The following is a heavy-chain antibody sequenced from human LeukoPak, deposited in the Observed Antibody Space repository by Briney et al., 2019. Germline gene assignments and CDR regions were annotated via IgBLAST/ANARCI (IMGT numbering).Heavy chain of an antibody. D-gene: IGHD2-15*01. CDR2: ISAYKGNT. CDR3: ARDRYCSGGSCYSNYYGMDV. V-gene: IGHV1-18*01. CDR1: GYTFTIYG. J-gene: IGHJ6*02. Sequence: ASVTVSCKASGYTFTIYGISWVRQAPGQGLEWMGWISAYKGNTNYAHKFQGRVTMTTDTSTSTAYMELRSLRSDDTAVYYCARDRYCSGGSCYSNYYGMDVWGQGTTVTVSS.